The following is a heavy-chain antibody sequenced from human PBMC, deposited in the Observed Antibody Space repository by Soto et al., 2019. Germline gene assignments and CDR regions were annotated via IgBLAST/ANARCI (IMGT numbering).Heavy chain of an antibody. CDR1: GQSFSGHT. V-gene: IGHV4-34*01. CDR2: IRQSGST. CDR3: ARGSGIGVIPGELEDVHYDY. Sequence: QVQLPQWGAGLLKPSETLSLTSSDYGQSFSGHTWSWIRQSPGQGLEWIGEIRQSGSTYYNPSLNTRVTSSGDTSKYQFSLNLNSVTAADTGVFSCARGSGIGVIPGELEDVHYDYWGQGTMVSVSS. D-gene: IGHD2-2*01. J-gene: IGHJ4*02.